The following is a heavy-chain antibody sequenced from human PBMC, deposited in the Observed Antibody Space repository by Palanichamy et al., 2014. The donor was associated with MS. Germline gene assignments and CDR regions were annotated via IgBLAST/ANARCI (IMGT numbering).Heavy chain of an antibody. J-gene: IGHJ4*02. CDR2: INRSGST. CDR3: ASNTRSKGYSSGRNGDY. D-gene: IGHD6-19*01. V-gene: IGHV4-34*01. CDR1: GGVLQWLL. Sequence: QVQLQQWGAGLLKPSETLSLTCAVYGGVLQWLLLELDPPAPRKGLEWIGEINRSGSTNYNPSLKSRVTISVDTSKNQFSLKLSSVTAADTAVYYCASNTRSKGYSSGRNGDYWGQGTLVTVSS.